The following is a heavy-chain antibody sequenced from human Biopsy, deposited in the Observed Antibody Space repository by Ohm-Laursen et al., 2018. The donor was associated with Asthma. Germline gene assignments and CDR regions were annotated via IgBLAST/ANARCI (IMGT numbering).Heavy chain of an antibody. CDR1: GGSISSYY. CDR2: IYYSGST. V-gene: IGHV4-59*01. D-gene: IGHD3-3*01. Sequence: GTLSLTCTVSGGSISSYYWSWIRQPPGKGLEWIGDIYYSGSTNYNPSLKSRVTISVDTSKNQFSLKLSSVTAADTAVYFCARRITIFGVVQKDHGMDAWGQGTTVIVSS. J-gene: IGHJ6*02. CDR3: ARRITIFGVVQKDHGMDA.